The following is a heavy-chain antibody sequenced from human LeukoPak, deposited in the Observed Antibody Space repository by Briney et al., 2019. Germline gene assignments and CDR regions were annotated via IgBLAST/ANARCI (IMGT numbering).Heavy chain of an antibody. CDR3: VKDPSSGWYPEYYFDY. V-gene: IGHV3-64D*06. Sequence: GGSLRLSCSASGFTFSSYAMHWVRQAPGKGLEYVSAISSNGGSTYYADSVKGRFTISRDNSKNKLYLQMSSLRAEDTAVYYCVKDPSSGWYPEYYFDYWGQGTLVTVSS. CDR2: ISSNGGST. D-gene: IGHD6-19*01. J-gene: IGHJ4*02. CDR1: GFTFSSYA.